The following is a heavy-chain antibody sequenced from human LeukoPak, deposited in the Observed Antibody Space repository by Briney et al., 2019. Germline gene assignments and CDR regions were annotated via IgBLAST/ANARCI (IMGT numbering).Heavy chain of an antibody. Sequence: ASVKVSCKASGYTFTSYYMHWVRQAPGQGLEWMGIINPSGGSTSYAQKSQGRVTMTRDTSTSTVYMELSSLRSEDTAVYYCARDVNPTRYSSSWLFDYWGQGTLVTVSS. CDR1: GYTFTSYY. CDR2: INPSGGST. J-gene: IGHJ4*02. V-gene: IGHV1-46*01. CDR3: ARDVNPTRYSSSWLFDY. D-gene: IGHD6-13*01.